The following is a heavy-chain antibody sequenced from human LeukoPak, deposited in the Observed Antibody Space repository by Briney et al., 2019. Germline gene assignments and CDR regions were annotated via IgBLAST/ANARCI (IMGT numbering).Heavy chain of an antibody. Sequence: GGSLRLSCAASGFTFSSYGMHWVRQAPGKGLEWVAFIRYDGSNKYYADSVKGRFTISRDNSKNTLYLQMNSLRAEDTAVYYCARTIASSYYYYMDVWGKGTTVTVSS. CDR1: GFTFSSYG. CDR2: IRYDGSNK. V-gene: IGHV3-30*02. CDR3: ARTIASSYYYYMDV. J-gene: IGHJ6*03. D-gene: IGHD6-13*01.